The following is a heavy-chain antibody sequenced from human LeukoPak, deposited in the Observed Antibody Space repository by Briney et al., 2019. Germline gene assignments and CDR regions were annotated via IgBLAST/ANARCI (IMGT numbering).Heavy chain of an antibody. CDR1: GFTFSSFS. CDR2: LKEDGTEE. V-gene: IGHV3-7*01. Sequence: GGSLRLSCAASGFTFSSFSMSWVRQAPGKGLEWVANLKEDGTEEEYLDSVKSRFTISRDNAKNSLDLQMNSLRAEDTAVYYCAREVLRYFDWLPSYFDYWGQGTLVTVSS. CDR3: AREVLRYFDWLPSYFDY. J-gene: IGHJ4*02. D-gene: IGHD3-9*01.